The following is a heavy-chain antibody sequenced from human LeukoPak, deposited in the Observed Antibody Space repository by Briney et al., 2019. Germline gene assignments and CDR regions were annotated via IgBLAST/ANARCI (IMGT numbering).Heavy chain of an antibody. D-gene: IGHD5-18*01. CDR2: IYYSGST. CDR1: GGSISSGDYY. J-gene: IGHJ4*02. Sequence: PSETLSLTCTVSGGSISSGDYYWSWIRQPPGKGLEWIGYIYYSGSTYYNPSLKSRVTISVDTSKNQFSLKLSSVTAADTAVYYCARWGSSGGYSYYGDYWGQGTLVTVSP. CDR3: ARWGSSGGYSYYGDY. V-gene: IGHV4-30-4*01.